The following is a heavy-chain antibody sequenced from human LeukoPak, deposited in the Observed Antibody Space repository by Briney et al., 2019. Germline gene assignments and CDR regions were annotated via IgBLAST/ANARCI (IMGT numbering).Heavy chain of an antibody. D-gene: IGHD3-10*01. V-gene: IGHV3-30*07. CDR3: ARGSYGSGSYPNLYYYYYGMDV. CDR1: GFTFSSYA. J-gene: IGHJ6*02. Sequence: PGRSLRLSCAASGFTFSSYAMHWVRQAPGKGLEWVAVISYDGSNKYYADSVKGRFTISRDNSKNTLYQQMNSLRAEDTAVYYCARGSYGSGSYPNLYYYYYGMDVWGQGTTVTVSS. CDR2: ISYDGSNK.